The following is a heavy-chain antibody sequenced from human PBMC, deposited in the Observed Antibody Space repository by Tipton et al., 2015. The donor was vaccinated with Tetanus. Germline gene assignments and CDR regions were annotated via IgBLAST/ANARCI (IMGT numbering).Heavy chain of an antibody. V-gene: IGHV1-69*01. CDR2: IIPIFGTA. D-gene: IGHD3-22*01. CDR3: ARYGTYFYDSSGYYAGYFDY. CDR1: GGTFSSYA. Sequence: QLVQSGAEVKKPGSSVKVSCKASGGTFSSYAISWVRQAPGQGLEWMGGIIPIFGTANYAQKFQGRVTITADESTSTAYMELSSLRSEDTAVYYCARYGTYFYDSSGYYAGYFDYWGQGTLVTVSS. J-gene: IGHJ4*02.